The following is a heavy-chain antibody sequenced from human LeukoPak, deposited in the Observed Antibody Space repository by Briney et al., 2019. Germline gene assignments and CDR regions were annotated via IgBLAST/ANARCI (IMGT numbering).Heavy chain of an antibody. CDR2: ISGSGGST. V-gene: IGHV3-23*01. CDR3: AKTPGPYDILTGYYIYTGYFDY. J-gene: IGHJ4*02. D-gene: IGHD3-9*01. Sequence: PGGSLRLSCAASGFTFSSYAMSWVRQAPGKGLEWVSAISGSGGSTYNADSVKGRFTISRDNSKNTLYLQMNSLRAEDTAVYYCAKTPGPYDILTGYYIYTGYFDYWGQGTLVTVSS. CDR1: GFTFSSYA.